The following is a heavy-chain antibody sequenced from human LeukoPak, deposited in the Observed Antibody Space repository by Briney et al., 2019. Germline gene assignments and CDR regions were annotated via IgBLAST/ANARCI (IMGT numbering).Heavy chain of an antibody. D-gene: IGHD3-10*01. CDR2: ISYDGSNK. Sequence: GGSLRLSCAASGFTFSSYGMHWVRQAPGKGLEWVAVISYDGSNKYYADSVEGRFTISRDNSRSTLYLQMNSLRPEDTAIYYCAREGYYGSGSPPSLYFDYWGQGTLVTVSS. V-gene: IGHV3-30*03. CDR1: GFTFSSYG. CDR3: AREGYYGSGSPPSLYFDY. J-gene: IGHJ4*02.